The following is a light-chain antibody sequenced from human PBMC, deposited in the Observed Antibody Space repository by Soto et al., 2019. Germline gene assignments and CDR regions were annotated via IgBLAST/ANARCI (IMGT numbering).Light chain of an antibody. CDR3: QHYNTCCT. Sequence: EIVMTQSPATLSVSPGERATLSCRASQSVSNNLAWYQKKPGQAPRLLIYGASTSATGIPARFSRSGSGTEFPLTISRLQSEHFAVYYCQHYNTCCTFGQPTKVHIK. CDR1: QSVSNN. V-gene: IGKV3-15*01. CDR2: GAS. J-gene: IGKJ1*01.